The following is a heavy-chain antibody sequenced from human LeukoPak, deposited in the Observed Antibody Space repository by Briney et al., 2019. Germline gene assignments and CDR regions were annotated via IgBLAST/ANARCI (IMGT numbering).Heavy chain of an antibody. Sequence: ASVKVSCKASGGTFSSYAISWVRQAPGQGLEWMGWISAYNGNTNYAQKLQGRVTMTTDTSTSTAFMELRSLRSDDTAAYYCARYSGSYYPFDYWGQGTLVTVSS. J-gene: IGHJ4*02. D-gene: IGHD1-26*01. V-gene: IGHV1-18*01. CDR2: ISAYNGNT. CDR1: GGTFSSYA. CDR3: ARYSGSYYPFDY.